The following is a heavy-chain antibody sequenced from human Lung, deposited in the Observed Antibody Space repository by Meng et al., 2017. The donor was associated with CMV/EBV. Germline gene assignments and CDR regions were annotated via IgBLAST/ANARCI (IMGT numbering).Heavy chain of an antibody. CDR3: LRRSGGSV. V-gene: IGHV4-4*02. Sequence: QVPLRESGPALVKPSATLSLTCAVPGDSITNHNWWAWVRQPPGKGLEWIGEIPHRGSSAYNPSLKSRVSMSIDKSKNQFSLKLTSVTAADTAVYHCLRRSGGSVWGQGTLVTVSS. CDR1: GDSITNHNW. J-gene: IGHJ1*01. CDR2: IPHRGSS. D-gene: IGHD3-10*01.